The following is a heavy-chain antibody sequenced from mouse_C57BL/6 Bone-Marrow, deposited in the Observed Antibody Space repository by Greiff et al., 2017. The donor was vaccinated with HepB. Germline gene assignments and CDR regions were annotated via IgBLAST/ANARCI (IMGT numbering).Heavy chain of an antibody. J-gene: IGHJ3*01. Sequence: QVQLQQPGAELVMPGASVKLSCKASGYTFTSYWMHWVKQRPGQGLEWIGEIDPSDSYTNYNQKFKGKSTLTVDKSSSTAYMQLSSLTSEDSAVYYCASLYGETPFAYWGQGTLVTVSA. CDR3: ASLYGETPFAY. D-gene: IGHD1-2*01. V-gene: IGHV1-69*01. CDR1: GYTFTSYW. CDR2: IDPSDSYT.